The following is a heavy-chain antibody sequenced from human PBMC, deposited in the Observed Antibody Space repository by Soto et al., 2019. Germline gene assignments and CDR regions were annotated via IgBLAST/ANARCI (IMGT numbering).Heavy chain of an antibody. CDR1: GGTFSSYA. CDR2: IIPIFGTA. CDR3: ARPGTTVTTLDY. V-gene: IGHV1-69*12. Sequence: QVQLVQSGAEVKKPGSSVKVSCKASGGTFSSYAISWVRQAPGQGLEWMGGIIPIFGTANYAQKFQGRVTITADESTSTADMERSSRGSEDTAVYYCARPGTTVTTLDYWGQGTLVTVSS. D-gene: IGHD4-17*01. J-gene: IGHJ4*02.